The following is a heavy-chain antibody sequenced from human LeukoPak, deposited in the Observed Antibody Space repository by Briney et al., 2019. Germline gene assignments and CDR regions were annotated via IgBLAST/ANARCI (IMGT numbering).Heavy chain of an antibody. CDR3: ASLPASGGNSGGDY. J-gene: IGHJ4*02. CDR2: IIPIFGTA. CDR1: GGTFSSYA. Sequence: GASVKVSCKASGGTFSSYAISWVRQAPGQGLEWMGGIIPIFGTANYVQKFQGRVTITADESTSTAYMELSSLRSEDTAVYYCASLPASGGNSGGDYWGQGTLVTVSS. D-gene: IGHD4-23*01. V-gene: IGHV1-69*13.